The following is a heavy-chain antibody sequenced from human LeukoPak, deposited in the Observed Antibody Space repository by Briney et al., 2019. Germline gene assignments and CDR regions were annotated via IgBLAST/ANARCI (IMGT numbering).Heavy chain of an antibody. V-gene: IGHV3-74*01. CDR2: INSDGSST. CDR1: AFTFSIYW. Sequence: GGSLRLSCAASAFTFSIYWMHWVRQAPGKGLVWVSRINSDGSSTSYADSVKGRFTISRDNAKNTLYLEMNSLRAEDTAVYYCATDKAYGMDVWGQGTTVTVFS. CDR3: ATDKAYGMDV. J-gene: IGHJ6*02.